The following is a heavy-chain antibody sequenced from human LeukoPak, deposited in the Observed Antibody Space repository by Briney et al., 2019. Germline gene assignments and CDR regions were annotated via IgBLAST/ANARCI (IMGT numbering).Heavy chain of an antibody. CDR1: GGTFSSDA. J-gene: IGHJ4*02. V-gene: IGHV1-69*05. D-gene: IGHD4-11*01. CDR2: SMPIFGTA. Sequence: SVKVSCKASGGTFSSDAISWVRQAPGQGLDWMGGSMPIFGTANYGQKFQGRVRITTDESTSTASMELSSLRSEDTAVYYCARASYSNYEGHMGYWGQGTLVTVSS. CDR3: ARASYSNYEGHMGY.